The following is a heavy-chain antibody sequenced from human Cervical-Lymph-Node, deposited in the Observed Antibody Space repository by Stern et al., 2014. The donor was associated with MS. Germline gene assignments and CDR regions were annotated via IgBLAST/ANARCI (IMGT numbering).Heavy chain of an antibody. CDR2: ISGSGGST. J-gene: IGHJ4*02. D-gene: IGHD4-17*01. CDR3: AKSTVTSLSDY. CDR1: GFNFSSYA. V-gene: IGHV3-23*04. Sequence: EMKLVESGGGLVKPGGSLRLSCAASGFNFSSYAMSWVRQAPGKGLERVSAISGSGGSTYYADSVKGRFTISRANSKNTLYLQMNSLRAEDTAVYYCAKSTVTSLSDYWGQGTLVTVSS.